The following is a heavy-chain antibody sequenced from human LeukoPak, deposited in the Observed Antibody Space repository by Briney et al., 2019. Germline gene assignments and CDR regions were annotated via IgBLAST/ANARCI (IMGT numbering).Heavy chain of an antibody. D-gene: IGHD5-18*01. CDR2: ISAYNGNT. J-gene: IGHJ4*02. CDR3: ARGVDTAMAFDY. CDR1: GYTFTSYG. V-gene: IGHV1-18*01. Sequence: ASVKVSCTASGYTFTSYGISWVRQAPGQGLEWMGWISAYNGNTNYAQKLQGRVTMTTDTSTSTAYMELRSLRSEDTAVYYCARGVDTAMAFDYWGQGTLVTVSS.